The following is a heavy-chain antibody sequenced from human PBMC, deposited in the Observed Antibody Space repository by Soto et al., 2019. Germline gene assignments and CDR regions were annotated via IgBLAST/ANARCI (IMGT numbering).Heavy chain of an antibody. J-gene: IGHJ4*02. CDR1: GFTFSSYW. CDR2: IKQDGSEK. Sequence: GGSLRLSCAASGFTFSSYWMSWVRQAPGKGLEWVANIKQDGSEKYYVDSVKGRFTISRDNAKNSLYLQMNSLRAEDTAVYYCARAKWLRLKTGFDYWGQGTLVTVSS. CDR3: ARAKWLRLKTGFDY. D-gene: IGHD5-12*01. V-gene: IGHV3-7*01.